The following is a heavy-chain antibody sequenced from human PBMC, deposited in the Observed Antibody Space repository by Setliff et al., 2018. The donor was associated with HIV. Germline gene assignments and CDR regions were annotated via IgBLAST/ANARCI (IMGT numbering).Heavy chain of an antibody. Sequence: LSLTCAVYGGSFSGYYWSWIRQPPGKALEWIGYIHHSGSTFYNPSLKSRLTISIDTSKSQFSLRLSSVTAADTAVYYCASGRVRQSRKFGGVIVLPPFDYWGQGTLVTVSS. V-gene: IGHV4-34*09. CDR2: IHHSGST. J-gene: IGHJ4*02. D-gene: IGHD3-16*02. CDR1: GGSFSGYY. CDR3: ASGRVRQSRKFGGVIVLPPFDY.